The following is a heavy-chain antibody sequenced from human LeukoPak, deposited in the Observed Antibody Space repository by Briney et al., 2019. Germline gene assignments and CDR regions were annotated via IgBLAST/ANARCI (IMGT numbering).Heavy chain of an antibody. J-gene: IGHJ4*02. V-gene: IGHV3-66*01. CDR2: IYSGGST. D-gene: IGHD6-19*01. Sequence: GGSLRLSCAASGFTFSTYAMSRVRQAPGKGLEWVSVIYSGGSTYYADSVKGRFTISRDNSKNTLYLQMNSLRAEDTAVYYCAGEYSSGWQIWGQGTLVTVSS. CDR1: GFTFSTYA. CDR3: AGEYSSGWQI.